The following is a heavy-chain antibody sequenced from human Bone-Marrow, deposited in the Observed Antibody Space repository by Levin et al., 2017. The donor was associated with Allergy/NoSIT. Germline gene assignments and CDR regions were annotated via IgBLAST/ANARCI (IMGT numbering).Heavy chain of an antibody. J-gene: IGHJ5*02. CDR1: GFTFSSYA. D-gene: IGHD2-15*01. Sequence: GESLKISCAASGFTFSSYAMHWVRQAPGKGLEWVAVISYDGSNKYYADSVKGRFTISRDNSKNTLYLQMNSLRAEDTAVYYCARRRGVVVVAATGWFDPWGQGTLVTVSS. CDR3: ARRRGVVVVAATGWFDP. CDR2: ISYDGSNK. V-gene: IGHV3-30-3*01.